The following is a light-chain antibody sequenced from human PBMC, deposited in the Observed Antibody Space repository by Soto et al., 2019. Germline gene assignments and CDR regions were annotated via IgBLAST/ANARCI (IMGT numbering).Light chain of an antibody. CDR1: SSDVGGYNY. J-gene: IGLJ1*01. CDR2: DVS. Sequence: QSALTQPASVSGSPGQSITISCTGTSSDVGGYNYVSWYQQHPDKAPKLMIYDVSNRPSGVSNRFSGYKSGNTASLTISALQGEDETDYYCCSYTSHNPYVFGTGTKLTVL. CDR3: CSYTSHNPYV. V-gene: IGLV2-14*01.